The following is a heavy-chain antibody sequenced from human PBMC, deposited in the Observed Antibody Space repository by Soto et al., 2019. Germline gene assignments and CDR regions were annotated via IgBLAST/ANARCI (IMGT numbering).Heavy chain of an antibody. Sequence: GGSLRLSCSASGFTFSSYAMHWVRQAPGKGLEYISAISSNGGSTYYADSVKGRFTISRDNSENTLYLQMSSLRAEDTSVYYCVKPAATVVLNYYFDYWGQGTLVTVSS. D-gene: IGHD4-17*01. J-gene: IGHJ4*02. CDR3: VKPAATVVLNYYFDY. CDR1: GFTFSSYA. V-gene: IGHV3-64D*08. CDR2: ISSNGGST.